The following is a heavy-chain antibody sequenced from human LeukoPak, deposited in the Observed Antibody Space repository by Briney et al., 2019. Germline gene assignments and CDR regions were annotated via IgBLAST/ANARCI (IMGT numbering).Heavy chain of an antibody. Sequence: SETLSLTCTVSGDSISSFHWSWIRQPAGKGLEWIGRIYTSGSTNYNPSLKSRVTISVDTSKNQFSLKLSSVTAADTAVYYCARDRGSGSYPDYWGQGTLVTVSS. CDR3: ARDRGSGSYPDY. D-gene: IGHD3-10*01. J-gene: IGHJ4*02. CDR2: IYTSGST. CDR1: GDSISSFH. V-gene: IGHV4-4*07.